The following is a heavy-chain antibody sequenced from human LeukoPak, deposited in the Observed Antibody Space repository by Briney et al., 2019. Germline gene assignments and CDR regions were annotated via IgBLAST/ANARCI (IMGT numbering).Heavy chain of an antibody. D-gene: IGHD3-22*01. CDR2: ISAYNGNT. CDR1: GYTFTSYG. V-gene: IGHV1-18*01. J-gene: IGHJ4*02. Sequence: GASVTVSCKASGYTFTSYGISWVRQAPGQGLEWMGWISAYNGNTNYAQKLQGRVTMTTDTSTSTAYMELRSLRSDDTAVYYCARVYLGVTMIVVVMGDYWGQGTLITVSS. CDR3: ARVYLGVTMIVVVMGDY.